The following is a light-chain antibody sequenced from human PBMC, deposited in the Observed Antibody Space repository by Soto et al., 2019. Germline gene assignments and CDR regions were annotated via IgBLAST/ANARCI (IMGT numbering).Light chain of an antibody. CDR2: AAS. J-gene: IGKJ4*01. Sequence: DIQLTQSPSFLSASVGDRVTITCRASQGISSDLAWYQQKPGKAPKLLTYAASNLQGGVSARFSGSGSGTEFTLTISSLHPEDVVTYYWQQLNSYPLTFGGGTKVEIK. V-gene: IGKV1-9*01. CDR1: QGISSD. CDR3: QQLNSYPLT.